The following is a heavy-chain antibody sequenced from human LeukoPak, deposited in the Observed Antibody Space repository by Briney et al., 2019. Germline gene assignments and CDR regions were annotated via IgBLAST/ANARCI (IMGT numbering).Heavy chain of an antibody. CDR2: IYYNRST. J-gene: IGHJ4*02. CDR1: GSSISSGEYY. CDR3: ARADGSGWLTY. V-gene: IGHV4-31*03. Sequence: SQTLSLTCTVSGSSISSGEYYRSWIRQHPGKGLEWIGYIYYNRSTYYNPSLKSRVTISVDTSKNQFSLKLSSVTAADTAVYYCARADGSGWLTYWGQGTLVTVSS. D-gene: IGHD6-19*01.